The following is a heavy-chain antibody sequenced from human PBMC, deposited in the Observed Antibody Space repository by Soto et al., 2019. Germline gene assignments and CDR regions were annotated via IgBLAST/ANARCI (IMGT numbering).Heavy chain of an antibody. J-gene: IGHJ3*02. V-gene: IGHV4-59*08. CDR1: GGTISSWY. D-gene: IGHD6-13*01. CDR3: ARRYSSAFDI. Sequence: SETLSLTCTVSGGTISSWYWSWIRQPPGKGLEWIGYIYYSGSTNYNPSLKSRVTISVDTSKNQFSLKLSSVTAADTAVYYCARRYSSAFDIWGQGTMVTVSS. CDR2: IYYSGST.